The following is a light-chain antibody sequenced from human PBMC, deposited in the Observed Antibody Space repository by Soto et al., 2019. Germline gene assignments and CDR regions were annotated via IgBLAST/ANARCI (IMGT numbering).Light chain of an antibody. J-gene: IGKJ1*01. Sequence: EIVLTQSPGTLSLSPGERATLSCRASQSVAKNYLAWYQQEPGQAPRLLIYDASTRATGIPDRFSGSGSGTDFPLTISRLEPEDFAVYYCHQYASSPQTFGQGTKVEIK. CDR1: QSVAKNY. CDR3: HQYASSPQT. V-gene: IGKV3-20*01. CDR2: DAS.